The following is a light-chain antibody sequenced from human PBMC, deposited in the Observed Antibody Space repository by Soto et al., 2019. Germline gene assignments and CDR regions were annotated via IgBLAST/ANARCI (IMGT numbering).Light chain of an antibody. Sequence: QSALTQPPAASGSPGQSVTISCTGTSSDVGGYNYVSWYQQHPGKAPKLIIYAVNKWPSGVPDRFSGSKSGNTASLTVSGLQAEDEADYYCSSYAATSYIVFSPGPKVTV. CDR1: SSDVGGYNY. V-gene: IGLV2-8*01. CDR2: AVN. J-gene: IGLJ1*01. CDR3: SSYAATSYIV.